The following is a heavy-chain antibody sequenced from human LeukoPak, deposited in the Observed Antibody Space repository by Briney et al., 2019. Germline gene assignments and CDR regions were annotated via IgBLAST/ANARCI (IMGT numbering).Heavy chain of an antibody. V-gene: IGHV3-30*09. CDR3: ARRLAL. CDR1: GFTFNSYA. CDR2: ISYAGSNK. J-gene: IGHJ5*02. Sequence: GGSLRLSCAASGFTFNSYAMHWVRQAAGKGLEWVAIISYAGSNKFYADSVKGRFAISRDNSKNTLYLQMDSLRAEDTAVYFCARRLALWGRGALVTVSS.